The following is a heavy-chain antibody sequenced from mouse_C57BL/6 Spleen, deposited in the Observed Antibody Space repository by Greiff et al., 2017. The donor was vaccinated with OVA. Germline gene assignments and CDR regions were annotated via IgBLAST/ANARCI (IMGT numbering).Heavy chain of an antibody. CDR1: GFNIKDDY. CDR3: TTRQLGRFAY. J-gene: IGHJ3*01. V-gene: IGHV14-4*01. Sequence: DVQLQESGAELVRPGASVKLSCTASGFNIKDDYMHWVKQRPEQGLEWIGWIDPENGDTEYASKFQGKATITADTSSNTAYLQLSSLTSEDTAVYYCTTRQLGRFAYWGQGTLVTVSA. D-gene: IGHD3-1*01. CDR2: IDPENGDT.